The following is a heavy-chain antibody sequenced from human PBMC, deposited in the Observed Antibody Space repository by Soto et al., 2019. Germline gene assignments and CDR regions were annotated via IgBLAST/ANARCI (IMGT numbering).Heavy chain of an antibody. J-gene: IGHJ4*02. CDR2: ISYDGSNK. V-gene: IGHV3-30-3*01. CDR1: GFTFSSYA. Sequence: QVQLVESGGGVVQPGRSLRLSCAASGFTFSSYAMHWVRQAPGKGLEWVAVISYDGSNKYYADSVKGRFTISRDNSKSTLYLQMNSLRAEDTAVYYCARDGSRYGGNSGEVDWGQGTLVTVSS. D-gene: IGHD4-17*01. CDR3: ARDGSRYGGNSGEVD.